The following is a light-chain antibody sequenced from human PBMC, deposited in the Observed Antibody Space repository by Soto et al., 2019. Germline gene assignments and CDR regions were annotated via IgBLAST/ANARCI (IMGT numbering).Light chain of an antibody. CDR3: QQYKKWPRT. V-gene: IGKV3-15*01. J-gene: IGKJ1*01. Sequence: EIVLTQSPGTLSLPPGDRATLSCRAGRSVISDYLAWYQQKPGQAPRLLIYDASTRATGIPARFSGSGSGTEFTLTISSLQSEDFAVYYCQQYKKWPRTFGHGTKVDIK. CDR2: DAS. CDR1: RSVISD.